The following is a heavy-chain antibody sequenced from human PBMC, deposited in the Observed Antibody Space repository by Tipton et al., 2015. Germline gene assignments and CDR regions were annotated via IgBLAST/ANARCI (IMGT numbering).Heavy chain of an antibody. Sequence: GLVKPSETLSLNCAVSGGPISSHHWWNWVRQSPGKGPEWIGEIYHNGSTNYNPSFRSRVTLTVDKSRNQFSLTLNSVTAADTAAYYCARSLTDDWFHCLGVWGRGTTVTVSS. CDR2: IYHNGST. V-gene: IGHV4-4*02. CDR3: ARSLTDDWFHCLGV. D-gene: IGHD3-9*01. J-gene: IGHJ6*02. CDR1: GGPISSHHW.